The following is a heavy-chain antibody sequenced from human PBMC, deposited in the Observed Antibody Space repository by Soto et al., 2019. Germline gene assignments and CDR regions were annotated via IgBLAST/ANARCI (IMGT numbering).Heavy chain of an antibody. J-gene: IGHJ3*02. V-gene: IGHV4-59*01. CDR3: ARGDCSGGSCYLEPDAFDI. CDR2: IYYSGST. D-gene: IGHD2-15*01. CDR1: GGSISSYY. Sequence: SETLSLTCTVSGGSISSYYWSWIRQPPGKGLEWIGYIYYSGSTNYNPSLKSRVTISVDTSKNQFSLKLSSVTAADTAVYYCARGDCSGGSCYLEPDAFDIWGQGTMVTVAS.